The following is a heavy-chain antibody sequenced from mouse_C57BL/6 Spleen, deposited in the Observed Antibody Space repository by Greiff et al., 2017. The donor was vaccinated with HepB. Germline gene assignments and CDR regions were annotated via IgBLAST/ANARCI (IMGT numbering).Heavy chain of an antibody. V-gene: IGHV14-4*01. D-gene: IGHD3-1*01. J-gene: IGHJ4*01. CDR3: TIGLYYYAMDY. Sequence: EVKLQQSGAELVRPGASVKLSCTASGFNIKDDYMHWVKQRPEQGLEWIGWIDPENGDTEYASKFQGKATITADTSSNTAYLQLSSLTSEDTAVYYFTIGLYYYAMDYWGQGTSVTVSS. CDR2: IDPENGDT. CDR1: GFNIKDDY.